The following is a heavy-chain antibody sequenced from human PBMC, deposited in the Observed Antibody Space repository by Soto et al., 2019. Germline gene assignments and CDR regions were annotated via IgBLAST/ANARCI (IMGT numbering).Heavy chain of an antibody. D-gene: IGHD4-17*01. CDR1: GFTFSSYW. V-gene: IGHV3-7*05. CDR3: ARDFHHDYGDQTLFDY. Sequence: EVQLVESGGGLVQPGGSLRLSCAASGFTFSSYWMSWVRQAPGKGLEWVANIKQDGSEKYYVDSVKGRFTISRDNAKNSLYLQMNSLRAEDTAVYYCARDFHHDYGDQTLFDYWGQGTLVTVSS. J-gene: IGHJ4*02. CDR2: IKQDGSEK.